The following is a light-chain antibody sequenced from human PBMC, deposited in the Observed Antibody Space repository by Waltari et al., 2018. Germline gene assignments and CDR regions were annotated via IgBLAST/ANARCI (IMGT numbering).Light chain of an antibody. CDR3: QQSYSTPLT. CDR1: QGISSY. Sequence: DIQLTQSPSFLSSSVGDRLTITCRASQGISSYLAWYQVRPGKAPKLLIYSASTLQSGVPSRFSGSGSGTDFTLTISSLQPEDFATYYCQQSYSTPLTFGGGTKVEIK. V-gene: IGKV1-9*01. CDR2: SAS. J-gene: IGKJ4*01.